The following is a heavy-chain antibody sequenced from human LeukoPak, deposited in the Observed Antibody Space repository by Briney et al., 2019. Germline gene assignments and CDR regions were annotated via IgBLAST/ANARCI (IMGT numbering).Heavy chain of an antibody. J-gene: IGHJ6*02. CDR1: GFTFSSYA. V-gene: IGHV3-23*01. CDR3: ARNYGSESYSGMDV. Sequence: GGSLRLSCAASGFTFSSYAMSWVRQAPGKGLEWVSAISGSGGSTYYADSVKGRFTISRDNAKITVYLQMNSLRAEDTGMYYCARNYGSESYSGMDVWGQGTTVTVSS. D-gene: IGHD3-10*01. CDR2: ISGSGGST.